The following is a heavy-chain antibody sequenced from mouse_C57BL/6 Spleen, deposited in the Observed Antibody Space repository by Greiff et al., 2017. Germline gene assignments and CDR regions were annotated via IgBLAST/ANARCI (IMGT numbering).Heavy chain of an antibody. D-gene: IGHD2-3*01. CDR2: ISSGGSYT. V-gene: IGHV5-6*01. CDR1: GFTFSSYG. CDR3: ARHADGYYDFDY. J-gene: IGHJ2*01. Sequence: EVQRVESGGDLVKPGGSLKLSCAASGFTFSSYGMSWVRQTPDKRLEWVATISSGGSYTYYPDSVKGRFTISRDNAKNTLYLQMSSLKSEDTAMYYCARHADGYYDFDYWGQGTTLTVSS.